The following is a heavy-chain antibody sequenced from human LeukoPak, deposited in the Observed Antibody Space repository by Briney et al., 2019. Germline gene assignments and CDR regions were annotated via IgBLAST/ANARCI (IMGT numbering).Heavy chain of an antibody. CDR2: IYYSGST. Sequence: SETLSLTCTVSGGSISSYYWSWIRQPPGKGLEWIGYIYYSGSTNYNPSLKSRVTISVDTSKNQFSLKLSSVTAADTAVYYCARVGTRRDGYWGWFDPWGQGTLVTVSS. V-gene: IGHV4-59*01. CDR1: GGSISSYY. D-gene: IGHD5-24*01. CDR3: ARVGTRRDGYWGWFDP. J-gene: IGHJ5*02.